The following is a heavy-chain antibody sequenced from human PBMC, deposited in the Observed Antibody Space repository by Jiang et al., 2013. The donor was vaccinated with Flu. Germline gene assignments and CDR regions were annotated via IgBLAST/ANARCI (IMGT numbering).Heavy chain of an antibody. V-gene: IGHV1-8*02. CDR2: MNPNSGNT. D-gene: IGHD1-26*01. CDR3: AREFDSGRYTRYYQYMGD. CDR1: GYTFTSYD. Sequence: SVKVSCKASGYTFTSYDINWVRQATGQGLEWMGWMNPNSGNTGYAQKFQGRVTMTRNTSVSTAYMELSSLRSEDTAVYYCAREFDSGRYTRYYQYMGDWGNGTTVTVSS. J-gene: IGHJ6*03.